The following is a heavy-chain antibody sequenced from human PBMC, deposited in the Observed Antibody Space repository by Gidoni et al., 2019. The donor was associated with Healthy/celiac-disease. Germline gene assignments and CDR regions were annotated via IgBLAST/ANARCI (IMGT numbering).Heavy chain of an antibody. CDR3: ARGRGSGYWGHTDY. CDR2: ISSSSSYI. V-gene: IGHV3-21*01. D-gene: IGHD3-22*01. Sequence: EVQLVESGGGLVKPGGSLRLSCAASGLPFSSYSMNWVRQAPGKGLEWVSSISSSSSYIYYADSVKGRFTISRDNAKNSLYLQMNSLRAEDTAVYYCARGRGSGYWGHTDYWGQGTLVTVSS. CDR1: GLPFSSYS. J-gene: IGHJ4*02.